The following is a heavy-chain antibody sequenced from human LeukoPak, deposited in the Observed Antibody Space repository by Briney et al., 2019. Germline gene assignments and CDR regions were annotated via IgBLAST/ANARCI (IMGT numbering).Heavy chain of an antibody. Sequence: ASVKVSCKASGYTFTSYGISWVRQAPGQGLEWMGWINPNSGGTNYAQKFQGRVTMTRDTSISTAYMELSRLRSDDTAVYYCASSSGGGLDAFDIWGQGTMVTVSS. D-gene: IGHD6-25*01. V-gene: IGHV1-2*02. CDR2: INPNSGGT. J-gene: IGHJ3*02. CDR1: GYTFTSYG. CDR3: ASSSGGGLDAFDI.